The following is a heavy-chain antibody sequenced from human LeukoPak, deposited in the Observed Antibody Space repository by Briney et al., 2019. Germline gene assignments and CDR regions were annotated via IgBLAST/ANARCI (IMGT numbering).Heavy chain of an antibody. CDR1: GYTFTGYY. V-gene: IGHV1-2*02. J-gene: IGHJ3*02. CDR3: ARRGRYCSGGSCYGGGDAFDI. D-gene: IGHD2-15*01. CDR2: INPNSGGT. Sequence: ASVKVSCKASGYTFTGYYMHWVRQAPGQGLEWMGWINPNSGGTNYAQKFQGRVTMTRDTSISTAYMELSRLRSDDTAVYYCARRGRYCSGGSCYGGGDAFDIWGQGTMVTVSS.